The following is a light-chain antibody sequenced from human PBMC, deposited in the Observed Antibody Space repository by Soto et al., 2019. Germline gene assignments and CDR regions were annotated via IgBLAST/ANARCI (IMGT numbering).Light chain of an antibody. CDR2: EGS. J-gene: IGLJ1*01. CDR3: CSFARGSSYV. Sequence: QSVLTQPASVSGSPGQSITISCTGTSSDVGSYNLVSWYQQHQGKAPKLIISEGSERPSGVSTRFSGSKSGNTASLTISGLQAEDEADYYCCSFARGSSYVFGPGTKLTVL. CDR1: SSDVGSYNL. V-gene: IGLV2-23*01.